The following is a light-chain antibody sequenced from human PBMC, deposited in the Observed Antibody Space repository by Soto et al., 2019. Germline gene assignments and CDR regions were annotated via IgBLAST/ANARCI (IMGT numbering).Light chain of an antibody. J-gene: IGLJ2*01. CDR3: GSYTSISTPVV. V-gene: IGLV2-14*01. CDR2: DVS. Sequence: QSALTQPASVSGSPGQSITISCTGTSSDVGGYNYVSWYQQHPGKAPKLMIYDVSNRPSGVSNRFSGSKSGNTASLTISGLQAEDEADYYCGSYTSISTPVVFGGGTKLTVL. CDR1: SSDVGGYNY.